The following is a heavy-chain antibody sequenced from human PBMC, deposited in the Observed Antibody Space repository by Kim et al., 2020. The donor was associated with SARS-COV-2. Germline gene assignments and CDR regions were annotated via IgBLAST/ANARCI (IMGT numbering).Heavy chain of an antibody. J-gene: IGHJ6*02. CDR2: ISYDGSNK. D-gene: IGHD4-4*01. CDR3: AKHLISNYVGIAYYYGMDV. V-gene: IGHV3-30*18. CDR1: GFTFSSYG. Sequence: GGSLRLSCAASGFTFSSYGMHWVRQAPGKGLEWVAVISYDGSNKYYADSVKGRFTISRDNSKNTLYLQMNSLRAEDTAVYYCAKHLISNYVGIAYYYGMDVWGQGTTVTVSS.